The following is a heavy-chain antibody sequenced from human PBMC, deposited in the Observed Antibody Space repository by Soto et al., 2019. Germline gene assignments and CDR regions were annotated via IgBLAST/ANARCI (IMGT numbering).Heavy chain of an antibody. J-gene: IGHJ6*02. CDR2: IIPLLEIV. V-gene: IGHV1-69*02. CDR3: ARGGVGAAGGMDV. Sequence: QVQVVQSGAEVKKPGSSVKVSCKSSGYTFAIYTVTWVRQAPGQGLEWMGRIIPLLEIVNYPHDFPGRVTITADRSTSTVYMELSSLRSEDTAIYYCARGGVGAAGGMDVWGQGTTVTVSS. D-gene: IGHD1-26*01. CDR1: GYTFAIYT.